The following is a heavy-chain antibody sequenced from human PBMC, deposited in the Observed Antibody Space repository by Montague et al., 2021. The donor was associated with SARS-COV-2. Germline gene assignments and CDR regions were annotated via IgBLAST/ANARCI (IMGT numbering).Heavy chain of an antibody. CDR2: LSGSGGIT. CDR3: AKVRTAYVPGAGSFGFDY. D-gene: IGHD3-10*01. Sequence: SLRLSCAASGFTFGGYAMSWVRQAPGKGLDWVSGLSGSGGITYYADSVKGRFTISRDNSKNTLFLHMNSLRAEDTAVYYCAKVRTAYVPGAGSFGFDYWGQGSLVTVSS. CDR1: GFTFGGYA. J-gene: IGHJ4*02. V-gene: IGHV3-23*01.